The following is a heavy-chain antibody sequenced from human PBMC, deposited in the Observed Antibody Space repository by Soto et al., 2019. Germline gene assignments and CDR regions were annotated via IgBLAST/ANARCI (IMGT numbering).Heavy chain of an antibody. CDR3: ARLKTYGSDYSWFDP. Sequence: SETLSLTCAVSGGSISSGGYSWSWIRQPPGKGLEWIGYIYHSGSTYYNPSLKSRVTISVDRSKNQFSLKLSSVTAADTAVYYCARLKTYGSDYSWFDPWGQGTLVTVSS. CDR1: GGSISSGGYS. D-gene: IGHD3-10*01. V-gene: IGHV4-30-2*02. CDR2: IYHSGST. J-gene: IGHJ5*02.